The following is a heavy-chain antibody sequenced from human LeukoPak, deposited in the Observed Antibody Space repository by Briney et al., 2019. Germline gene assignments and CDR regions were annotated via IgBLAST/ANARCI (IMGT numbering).Heavy chain of an antibody. V-gene: IGHV3-23*01. D-gene: IGHD3-16*02. CDR3: AKDVMITFGGVIAFDY. CDR1: GLTFSSYA. CDR2: ISGSGGST. Sequence: PGGSLRLSCAASGLTFSSYAMSWARQAPGKGLEWVSTISGSGGSTYYADSVKGRFTISRDNSKNTLYLQMNSLRAEDTAVYYCAKDVMITFGGVIAFDYWGQGTLVTVSS. J-gene: IGHJ4*02.